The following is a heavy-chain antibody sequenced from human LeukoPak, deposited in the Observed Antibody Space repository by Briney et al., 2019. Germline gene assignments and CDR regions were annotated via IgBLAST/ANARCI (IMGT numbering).Heavy chain of an antibody. CDR3: ASQGSMVRGAHYYMDV. CDR1: GYTFTSYY. D-gene: IGHD3-10*01. J-gene: IGHJ6*03. V-gene: IGHV1-46*01. Sequence: ASVKVSCKASGYTFTSYYMHWVRQAPGQGLEWMGIINPSGGSTSYAQKFQGRVTMTRDTSTSTVYVELSSLRSEDTAVYYCASQGSMVRGAHYYMDVWGKGTTVTVSS. CDR2: INPSGGST.